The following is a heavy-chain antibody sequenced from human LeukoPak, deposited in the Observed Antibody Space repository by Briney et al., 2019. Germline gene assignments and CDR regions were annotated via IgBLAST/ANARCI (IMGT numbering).Heavy chain of an antibody. Sequence: SETLSLTCTVSGGSISSSSYYWGWIPQPPGKGLEWIGSIYYSGSTYYNPSLKSRVTISVDTSKNQFSLKLSSVTAADTAVYYCLVVGTMVRGVNNWFDPWGQGTLVTVSS. CDR3: LVVGTMVRGVNNWFDP. CDR2: IYYSGST. D-gene: IGHD3-10*01. CDR1: GGSISSSSYY. V-gene: IGHV4-39*01. J-gene: IGHJ5*02.